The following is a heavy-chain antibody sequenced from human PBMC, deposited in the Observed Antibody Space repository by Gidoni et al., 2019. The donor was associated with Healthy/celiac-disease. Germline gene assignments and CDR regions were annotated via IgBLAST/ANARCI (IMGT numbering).Heavy chain of an antibody. D-gene: IGHD4-17*01. CDR3: AREGYLGGTTVHYYGMDV. CDR2: INPSGGST. V-gene: IGHV1-46*01. Sequence: QVQLVQSGAEVKKPGASVKVSCKASGYTFTSYYMHWVRQAPGQGLEWMGIINPSGGSTSYAQKFQGRVTMTRDTSTSTVYMELSSLRSEDTAVYYCAREGYLGGTTVHYYGMDVWGQGTTVTVSS. CDR1: GYTFTSYY. J-gene: IGHJ6*02.